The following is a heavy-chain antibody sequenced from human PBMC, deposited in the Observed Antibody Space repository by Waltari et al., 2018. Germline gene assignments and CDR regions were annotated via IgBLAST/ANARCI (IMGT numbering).Heavy chain of an antibody. J-gene: IGHJ4*02. D-gene: IGHD3-10*01. CDR2: IYYSGST. V-gene: IGHV4-39*01. Sequence: QLQLQESGPGLVKPSETLSLTCTVSGGSISSSSYYWGWIRQPPGKGLEWIGSIYYSGSTYYNPSLKSRVTISADTSKNQFSLKLSSVTAADTAVYYCALRVIADFDYWGQGTLVTVSS. CDR3: ALRVIADFDY. CDR1: GGSISSSSYY.